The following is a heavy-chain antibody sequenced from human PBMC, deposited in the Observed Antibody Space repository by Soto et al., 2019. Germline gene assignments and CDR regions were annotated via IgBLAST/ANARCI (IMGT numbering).Heavy chain of an antibody. CDR1: GFTFSSYN. V-gene: IGHV3-21*02. CDR3: ARENAYGDPNSFDY. Sequence: EVQLVESGGGLVKPGGSLRLSCTASGFTFSSYNMNWVRQAPGKGLEWVSSISSSSNYIYYVDSMKGRFTISRDNAKNSLYLQMNSLRAEDTAVYYCARENAYGDPNSFDYWGQGTLVTVSS. CDR2: ISSSSNYI. J-gene: IGHJ4*02. D-gene: IGHD4-17*01.